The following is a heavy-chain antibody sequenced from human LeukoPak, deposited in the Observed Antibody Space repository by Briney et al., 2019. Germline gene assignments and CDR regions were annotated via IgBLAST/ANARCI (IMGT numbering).Heavy chain of an antibody. CDR3: ARETRIAAACLEY. Sequence: SVKVSCKASGGTFSSYAISWVRQAPGRGLEWMGGIIPIFGTANYAQKFQGRVTITADKSTSTAYMELSSLRSEDTAVYYCARETRIAAACLEYWGQGTLVTVSS. J-gene: IGHJ4*02. CDR2: IIPIFGTA. CDR1: GGTFSSYA. D-gene: IGHD6-13*01. V-gene: IGHV1-69*06.